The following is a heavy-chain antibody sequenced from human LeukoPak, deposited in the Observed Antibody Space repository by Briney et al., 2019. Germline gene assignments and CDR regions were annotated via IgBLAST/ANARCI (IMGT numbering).Heavy chain of an antibody. CDR2: IIPILGIA. CDR3: AREVVPAAMSSYYYGMDV. CDR1: GGTFSSYA. J-gene: IGHJ6*02. Sequence: ASVKVSCKASGGTFSSYAISWVRQAPGQGLEWMGRIIPILGIANYAQKFQGRVTITADKSTSTAYMELSSLRSEDTAVYYCAREVVPAAMSSYYYGMDVWGQGTTVTVSS. V-gene: IGHV1-69*04. D-gene: IGHD2-2*01.